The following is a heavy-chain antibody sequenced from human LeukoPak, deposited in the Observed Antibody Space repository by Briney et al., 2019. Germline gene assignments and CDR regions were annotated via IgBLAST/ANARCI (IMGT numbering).Heavy chain of an antibody. CDR1: GGSVNSYY. CDR2: IYDGGST. Sequence: SETLSLTCTVSGGSVNSYYLSWIRQPAGKTLEWIGRIYDGGSTNYNPSLKSRVTMSVDTSKNQISLKLKSVTAADTAVYYCARQRLYDYVWGSYRPLDYWGQGTLVTVSS. V-gene: IGHV4-4*07. J-gene: IGHJ4*02. CDR3: ARQRLYDYVWGSYRPLDY. D-gene: IGHD3-16*02.